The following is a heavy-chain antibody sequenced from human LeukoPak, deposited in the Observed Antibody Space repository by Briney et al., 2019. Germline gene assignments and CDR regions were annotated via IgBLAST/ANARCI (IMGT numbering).Heavy chain of an antibody. Sequence: GGSLRLSCGASGFTSSSYWMHWVRQVPGKGLVWVSRISGDGTARNYADSVKGRFTISRDDAKNTVDPQMNSLRGEDTAVYYCVRGRGSYGWFDPWGQGTLVTVSS. CDR1: GFTSSSYW. V-gene: IGHV3-74*01. J-gene: IGHJ5*02. CDR3: VRGRGSYGWFDP. CDR2: ISGDGTAR. D-gene: IGHD3-10*01.